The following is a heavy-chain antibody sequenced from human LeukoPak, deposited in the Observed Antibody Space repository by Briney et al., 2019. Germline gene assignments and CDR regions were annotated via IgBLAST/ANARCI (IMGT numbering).Heavy chain of an antibody. CDR2: MNPNSGNT. D-gene: IGHD4-17*01. CDR3: ARDDYGDNDAFDI. V-gene: IGHV1-8*01. CDR1: GYTFTSYD. J-gene: IGHJ3*02. Sequence: ASVKVSCKASGYTFTSYDINWVRQATGQVLEWMGWMNPNSGNTGYAQEFQGRVTMTRNTSISTAYMELSSLRSEDTAVYYCARDDYGDNDAFDIWGQGTMVTVSS.